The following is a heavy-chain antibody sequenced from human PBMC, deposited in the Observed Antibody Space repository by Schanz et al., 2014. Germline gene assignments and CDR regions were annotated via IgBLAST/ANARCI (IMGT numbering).Heavy chain of an antibody. CDR3: ARHSGYYYYYGMDV. CDR2: IYYSGST. CDR1: GGSISSSSYY. Sequence: QLQLQESGPGLVKPSETLSLTCTVSGGSISSSSYYWGWIRQPPGKGLEWIGSIYYSGSTYYNPSLKSRVPISVDTSKNQFPRKLSSVTAADTAVYYCARHSGYYYYYGMDVWGQGTTVTVSS. V-gene: IGHV4-39*01. J-gene: IGHJ6*02.